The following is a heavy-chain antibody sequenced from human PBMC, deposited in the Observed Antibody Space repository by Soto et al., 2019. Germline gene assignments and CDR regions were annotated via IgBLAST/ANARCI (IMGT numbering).Heavy chain of an antibody. J-gene: IGHJ4*02. D-gene: IGHD5-18*01. V-gene: IGHV3-23*01. CDR3: AKDPTVDTAMVDY. CDR1: GFTFSNYA. CDR2: ITSSDGTT. Sequence: PGGSLRLSCAASGFTFSNYAMSWVRQAPGKGLEWVSTITSSDGTTYYADSVKGRFTVSRDNSKNTLYLQMNSLRAEDTAVYYCAKDPTVDTAMVDYWGPGTLLTVYS.